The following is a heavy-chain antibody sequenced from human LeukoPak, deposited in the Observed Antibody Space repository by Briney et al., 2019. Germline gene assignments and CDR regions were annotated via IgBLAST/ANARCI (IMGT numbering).Heavy chain of an antibody. CDR1: GYTFTRHG. Sequence: ASVKVSCKTSGYTFTRHGISWVRQAPGQGLEWMGWINGYNGDTIYAQNFQGRVTLTTDTSTNTAYMELRSLSSDDTAVYYCARDPSNTSGWYQYFDLWGRGTLVTVSS. CDR2: INGYNGDT. J-gene: IGHJ2*01. CDR3: ARDPSNTSGWYQYFDL. D-gene: IGHD6-19*01. V-gene: IGHV1-18*01.